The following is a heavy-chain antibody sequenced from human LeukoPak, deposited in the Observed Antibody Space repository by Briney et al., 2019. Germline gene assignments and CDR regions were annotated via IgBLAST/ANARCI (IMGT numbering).Heavy chain of an antibody. CDR1: GFTFSSYA. CDR3: AKAIPPRIAARYYFDY. V-gene: IGHV3-23*01. Sequence: GGSLRLSCAASGFTFSSYAMSWVRQAPGKGLEWVSAISGSGGSTYYADSVKGRFTISRDNSKNTLYLQMNSLRAEDTAVYYCAKAIPPRIAARYYFDYWGQGTLVTVSS. J-gene: IGHJ4*02. CDR2: ISGSGGST. D-gene: IGHD6-13*01.